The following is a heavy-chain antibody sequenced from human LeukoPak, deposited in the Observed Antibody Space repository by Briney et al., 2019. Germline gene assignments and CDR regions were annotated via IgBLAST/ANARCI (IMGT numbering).Heavy chain of an antibody. V-gene: IGHV1-8*01. J-gene: IGHJ4*02. CDR2: GNT. Sequence: GNTGYAQKFQGRVTMTRNTSISTAYMELSSLRSEDTAVYYCARGVVGYYDFWSGYSTVFDYWGQGTLVTVSS. CDR3: ARGVVGYYDFWSGYSTVFDY. D-gene: IGHD3-3*01.